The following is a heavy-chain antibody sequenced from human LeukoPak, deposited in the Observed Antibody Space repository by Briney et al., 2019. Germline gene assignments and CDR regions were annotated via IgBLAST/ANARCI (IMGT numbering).Heavy chain of an antibody. CDR1: GYSISSGYY. Sequence: KASETLSLTCTVSGYSISSGYYWGWIRQPPGKGLEWIGSIYHSGSTYHNPSLKSRVTISVDTSKTQFSLKLSSVTAADTAVYYCARHYRGYQLLGPEAFDIWGQGTMVTVSS. CDR3: ARHYRGYQLLGPEAFDI. D-gene: IGHD2-2*01. CDR2: IYHSGST. J-gene: IGHJ3*02. V-gene: IGHV4-38-2*02.